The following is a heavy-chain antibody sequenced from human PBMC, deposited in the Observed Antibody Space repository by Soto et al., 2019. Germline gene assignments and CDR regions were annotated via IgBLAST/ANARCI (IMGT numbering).Heavy chain of an antibody. J-gene: IGHJ4*02. V-gene: IGHV3-30*18. Sequence: GGSLRLSCAASGFTFSSYGMHWVRQAPGKGLEWVAVISYDGSNKYYADSVKGRFTISRDNSKNTLYLQMNSLRAEDTAVYYCAKGRGDGYNIDYWGQGTLVTVSS. CDR1: GFTFSSYG. CDR2: ISYDGSNK. CDR3: AKGRGDGYNIDY. D-gene: IGHD5-12*01.